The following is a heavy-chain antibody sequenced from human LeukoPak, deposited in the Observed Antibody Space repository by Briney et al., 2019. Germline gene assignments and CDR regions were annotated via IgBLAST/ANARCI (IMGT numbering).Heavy chain of an antibody. CDR1: GCTFTSYA. D-gene: IGHD2-2*01. V-gene: IGHV1-69*13. J-gene: IGHJ5*02. CDR3: ARDSALGCSSTSCTNWFDP. CDR2: IIPIFGTA. Sequence: SVKVSCKASGCTFTSYAIIWVRQAPGQGLEWMVGIIPIFGTANYAQKFQGRVTITADESTSTAYMELSSLRSEDTAVYYCARDSALGCSSTSCTNWFDPWGQGTLVTVSS.